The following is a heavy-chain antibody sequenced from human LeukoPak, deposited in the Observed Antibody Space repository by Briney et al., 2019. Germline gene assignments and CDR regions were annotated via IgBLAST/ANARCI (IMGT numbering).Heavy chain of an antibody. J-gene: IGHJ4*02. CDR3: ARLREPGEKWELLASPNFDY. D-gene: IGHD1-26*01. CDR1: GFTFSSYS. Sequence: GGSLRLSCAASGFTFSSYSMNWVRQAPGRGLEWVSSISSSSSYIYYADSVKGRFTISRDNAKNSLYLQMNSLRAEDTAVYYCARLREPGEKWELLASPNFDYWGQGTLVTVSS. V-gene: IGHV3-21*01. CDR2: ISSSSSYI.